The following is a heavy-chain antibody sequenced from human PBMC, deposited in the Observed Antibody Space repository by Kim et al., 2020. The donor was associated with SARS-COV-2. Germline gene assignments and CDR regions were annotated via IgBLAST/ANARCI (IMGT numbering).Heavy chain of an antibody. V-gene: IGHV1-46*01. D-gene: IGHD1-7*01. Sequence: ASVKVSCKASGYSFTTYYIYWVRQAPGQGLEWMGIINPDGGSTRYAQKFQGRLTMTSDTSTSTVYMELSSLGSEDTAVYYCARDLGYRNYEDYAMDDSGQ. CDR2: INPDGGST. CDR3: ARDLGYRNYEDYAMDD. J-gene: IGHJ6*02. CDR1: GYSFTTYY.